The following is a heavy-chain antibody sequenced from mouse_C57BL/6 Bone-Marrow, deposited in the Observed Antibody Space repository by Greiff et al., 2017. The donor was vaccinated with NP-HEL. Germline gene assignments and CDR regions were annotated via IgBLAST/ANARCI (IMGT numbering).Heavy chain of an antibody. CDR3: TTPIYYGKGTWFAY. J-gene: IGHJ3*01. V-gene: IGHV14-4*01. CDR1: GFNIKDDY. D-gene: IGHD2-1*01. Sequence: EVHLVESGAELVRPGASVKLSCTASGFNIKDDYMHWVKQRPEQGLEWIGWIDPENGDTEYASKFQGKATITADTSSNTAYLQLSSLTSEDTAVYYCTTPIYYGKGTWFAYWGQGTLVTVSA. CDR2: IDPENGDT.